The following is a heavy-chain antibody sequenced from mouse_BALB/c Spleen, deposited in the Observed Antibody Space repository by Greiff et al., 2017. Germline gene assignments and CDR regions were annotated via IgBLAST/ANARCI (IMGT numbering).Heavy chain of an antibody. CDR1: GYTFTSYW. J-gene: IGHJ4*01. CDR3: ARSGGYGLYAMDY. V-gene: IGHV1-7*01. D-gene: IGHD2-2*01. Sequence: VKLVESGAELAKPGASVKMSCKASGYTFTSYWMHWVKQRPGQGLEWIGYINPSTGYTEYNQKFKDKATLTADKSSSTAYMQLSSLTSEDSAVYYCARSGGYGLYAMDYWGQGTSVTVSS. CDR2: INPSTGYT.